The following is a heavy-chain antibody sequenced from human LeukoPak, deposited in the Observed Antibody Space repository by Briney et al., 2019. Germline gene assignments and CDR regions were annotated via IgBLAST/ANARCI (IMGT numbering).Heavy chain of an antibody. D-gene: IGHD5-12*01. CDR1: GFTFSSYS. CDR3: AKDGAWLRFDD. Sequence: GGSLRLSCAASGFTFSSYSMNWVRQAPGKGLEWVSGISPGGGPTYYADSVKGRFTISRDDSKNTLYLQMKNLRAEDTAVYYCAKDGAWLRFDDWGQGILVTVSS. CDR2: ISPGGGPT. V-gene: IGHV3-23*01. J-gene: IGHJ4*02.